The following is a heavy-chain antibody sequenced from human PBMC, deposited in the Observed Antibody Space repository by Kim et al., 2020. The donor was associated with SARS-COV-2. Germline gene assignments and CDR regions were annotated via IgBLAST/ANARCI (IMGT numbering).Heavy chain of an antibody. CDR1: GFTFNTYA. J-gene: IGHJ3*02. D-gene: IGHD6-19*01. CDR2: ISGSGGNT. CDR3: AKRCSGNVAVCSAFDI. Sequence: GGSLRLSCTATGFTFNTYAMSWVRQAPGKGLEWVSHISGSGGNTFYADSVKGRFTISRDNSKNTLYLQMNSLRAEDTAVYYCAKRCSGNVAVCSAFDIWGQGTMVTVSS. V-gene: IGHV3-23*01.